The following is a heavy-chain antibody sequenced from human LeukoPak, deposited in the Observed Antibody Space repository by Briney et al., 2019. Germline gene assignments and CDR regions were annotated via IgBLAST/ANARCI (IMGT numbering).Heavy chain of an antibody. D-gene: IGHD2-2*01. CDR2: INDRGTNT. V-gene: IGHV3-23*01. CDR3: AKDAVPAAMGEYFFDY. CDR1: GFTFSDYY. J-gene: IGHJ4*02. Sequence: GGSQRLSCAASGFTFSDYYMSWIRQAPGKGLEWVSTINDRGTNTDHADSVKGRFTISRDNSKNTLYLQMNSLRVEDTAVYYCAKDAVPAAMGEYFFDYWGQGTLVTVSS.